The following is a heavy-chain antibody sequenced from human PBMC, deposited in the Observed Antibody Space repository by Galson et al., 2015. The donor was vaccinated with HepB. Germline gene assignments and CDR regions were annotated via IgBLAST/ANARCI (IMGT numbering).Heavy chain of an antibody. J-gene: IGHJ5*02. CDR3: ARPIFGVARNWFDP. D-gene: IGHD3-3*01. V-gene: IGHV1-2*02. Sequence: SVKVSCKASGYTFTGYYMHWVRQAPGQGLEWMGWINPNSGGTNYAQKFQGRVTMTRDTSISTAYMELSRLRSDDTAVYYCARPIFGVARNWFDPWGQGTLVTVSS. CDR2: INPNSGGT. CDR1: GYTFTGYY.